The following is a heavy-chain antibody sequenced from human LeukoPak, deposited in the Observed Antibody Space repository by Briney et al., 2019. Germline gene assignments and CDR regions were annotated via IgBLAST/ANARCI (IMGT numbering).Heavy chain of an antibody. J-gene: IGHJ3*02. CDR3: ARGRTGTKRDYAFDI. CDR1: GYTFTGYY. V-gene: IGHV1-2*02. Sequence: GASVKVSCKASGYTFTGYYMHWVRQAPGQGLEWMGWINPNSGGTNYAQKFQGRVTMTRDTSISTAYMELSRLRSDDTAVYYCARGRTGTKRDYAFDIWGQGTMVTVSS. D-gene: IGHD1-1*01. CDR2: INPNSGGT.